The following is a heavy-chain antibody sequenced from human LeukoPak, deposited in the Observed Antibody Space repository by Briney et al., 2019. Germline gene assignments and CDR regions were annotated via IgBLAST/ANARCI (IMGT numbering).Heavy chain of an antibody. V-gene: IGHV1-18*01. CDR3: AREETHHVYYGMDV. CDR2: ISAYNGNT. J-gene: IGHJ6*02. D-gene: IGHD1-14*01. Sequence: ASVKVSCKASGYTFSSYGISWVRQAPGQGLEWMGWISAYNGNTNYAQKVQGRVTMTTDTSTSTAYMELRSLRSDDTAVYYCAREETHHVYYGMDVWGQGTMVTVSS. CDR1: GYTFSSYG.